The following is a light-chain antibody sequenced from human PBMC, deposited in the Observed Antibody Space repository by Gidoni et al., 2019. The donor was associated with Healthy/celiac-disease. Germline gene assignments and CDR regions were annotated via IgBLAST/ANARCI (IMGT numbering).Light chain of an antibody. CDR2: KAS. CDR3: QQYYSYPWT. J-gene: IGKJ1*01. V-gene: IGKV1-5*03. CDR1: QSISSW. Sequence: DIKMTQSPSTLSASVGDRVTITCRASQSISSWLAWYQQKPVKAPKLLIYKASSLESGVPSRFSGSGSGTEFTLTISSLQPDDFATYYCQQYYSYPWTFGQGTKVEIK.